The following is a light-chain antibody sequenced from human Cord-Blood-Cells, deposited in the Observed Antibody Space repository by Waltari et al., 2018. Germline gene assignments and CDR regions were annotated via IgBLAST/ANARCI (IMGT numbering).Light chain of an antibody. J-gene: IGLJ2*01. Sequence: QSALTQPAPVSGSPGPSITISCTGTSSDVGSYNLVSWYQQPPGKAPKLMIYEGSKRPSGVSNRFTGSKSGNTASLTISGLQAEDEADYYCCSYAGSSTLVFGGGTKLTVL. CDR2: EGS. V-gene: IGLV2-23*01. CDR1: SSDVGSYNL. CDR3: CSYAGSSTLV.